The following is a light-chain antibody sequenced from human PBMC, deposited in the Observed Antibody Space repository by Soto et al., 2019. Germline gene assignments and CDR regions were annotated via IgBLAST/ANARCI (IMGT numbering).Light chain of an antibody. J-gene: IGKJ5*01. V-gene: IGKV3-20*01. CDR2: GAS. Sequence: EIVLTQSPGTLSLSPGERATLSRRASHSVSNNFLARYQRRPGQAPSLVIYGASSRMTGIPDRFSGSGSGTDFTLTINRLEPGDFAIYYCQQYGSPPITFGQGTRLELK. CDR3: QQYGSPPIT. CDR1: HSVSNNF.